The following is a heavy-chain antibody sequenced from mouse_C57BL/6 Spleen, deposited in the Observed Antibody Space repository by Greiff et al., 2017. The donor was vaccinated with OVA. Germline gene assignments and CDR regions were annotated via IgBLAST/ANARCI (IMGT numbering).Heavy chain of an antibody. CDR3: ARSAYYSNYYFDY. CDR1: GFTFTDYY. V-gene: IGHV7-3*01. CDR2: IRNKANGYTT. J-gene: IGHJ2*01. D-gene: IGHD2-5*01. Sequence: EVQLVESGGGLVQPGGSLSLSCAASGFTFTDYYMSWVRQPPGKALEWLGFIRNKANGYTTEYSASVKGRFTISRDNSQSILYLQMNALRAEDSATYYCARSAYYSNYYFDYWGQGTTLTVSS.